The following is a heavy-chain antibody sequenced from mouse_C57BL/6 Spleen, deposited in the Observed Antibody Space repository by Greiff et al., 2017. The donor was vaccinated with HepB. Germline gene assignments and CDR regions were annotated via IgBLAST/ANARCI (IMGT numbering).Heavy chain of an antibody. CDR3: ASSYDGYQPRFDY. CDR2: IYPGDGDT. D-gene: IGHD2-3*01. CDR1: GYAFSSYW. J-gene: IGHJ2*01. Sequence: VQLQQSGAELVKPGASVKISCKASGYAFSSYWMNWVKQRPGKGLEWIGQIYPGDGDTNYNGKFKGKATLTADKSSSTAYMQLSSLTSEDSAVEFCASSYDGYQPRFDYWGQGTTLTVSS. V-gene: IGHV1-80*01.